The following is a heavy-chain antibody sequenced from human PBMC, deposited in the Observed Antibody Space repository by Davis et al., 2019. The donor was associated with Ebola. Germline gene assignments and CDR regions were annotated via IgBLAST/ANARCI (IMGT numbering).Heavy chain of an antibody. CDR1: GYNFNSYG. CDR2: ISAYNGNT. Sequence: AASVKVSCKASGYNFNSYGIYWVRQVPGQGLEWMGWISAYNGNTNYAQKLQGRVTMTTDTSTSTAYMELRSLRSDDTAVYYCARDLGMVKSYYFDYWGQGTLVTVSS. V-gene: IGHV1-18*01. D-gene: IGHD5-18*01. CDR3: ARDLGMVKSYYFDY. J-gene: IGHJ4*02.